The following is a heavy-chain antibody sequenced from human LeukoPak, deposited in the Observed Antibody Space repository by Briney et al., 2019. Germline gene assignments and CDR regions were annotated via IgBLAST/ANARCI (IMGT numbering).Heavy chain of an antibody. Sequence: ASVKVSCKASGYTFTGYYMHWVRQAPGQGLEWMGWINPNSGGTNYAQKFQGRVTMTTDTSTSTAYMELRSLRSDDTAVYYCARDLIGSGSYYQNWFDPWGQGTLVTVSS. CDR2: INPNSGGT. V-gene: IGHV1-2*02. J-gene: IGHJ5*02. CDR1: GYTFTGYY. CDR3: ARDLIGSGSYYQNWFDP. D-gene: IGHD3-10*01.